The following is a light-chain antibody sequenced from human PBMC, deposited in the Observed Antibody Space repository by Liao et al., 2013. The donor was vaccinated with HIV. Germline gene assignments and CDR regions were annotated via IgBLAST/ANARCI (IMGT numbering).Light chain of an antibody. CDR1: NIGSKS. CDR2: FDS. V-gene: IGLV3-21*01. CDR3: QVWDSSTVV. J-gene: IGLJ2*01. Sequence: SYELTQPPSVSVAPGKTATITCGGNNIGSKSVHWYQQKPGQAPVLVIYFDSDRPSGIPERFSGTKSGNTATLTISRVEAGDEADYYCQVWDSSTVVFGGGTKLTVL.